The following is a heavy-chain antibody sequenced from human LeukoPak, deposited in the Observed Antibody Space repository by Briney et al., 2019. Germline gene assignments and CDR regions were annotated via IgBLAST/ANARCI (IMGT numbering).Heavy chain of an antibody. V-gene: IGHV4-31*03. CDR1: GGSISSGGYY. J-gene: IGHJ4*02. Sequence: PSQTLSLTCTVSGGSISSGGYYWSWIRQHPGKGLEWIGYIYYSGSTYYNPSLKSRVTISVDTSKNQFSLKLSSVTAADTAVYYCARGDFSGYCSSTSCRLDYWGQGTLVTVSS. CDR2: IYYSGST. D-gene: IGHD2-2*01. CDR3: ARGDFSGYCSSTSCRLDY.